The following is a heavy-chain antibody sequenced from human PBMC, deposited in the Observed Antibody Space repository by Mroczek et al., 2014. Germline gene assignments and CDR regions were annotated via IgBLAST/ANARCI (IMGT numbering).Heavy chain of an antibody. J-gene: IGHJ4*02. CDR1: DSPLMIMP. CDR3: AKDISDYGDSHFDY. CDR2: ISWNSGSI. V-gene: IGHV3-9*01. D-gene: IGHD4-17*01. Sequence: VQLVQSGGGVGTAWQVPRDSPVQPLDSPLMIMPCTGSGKLQGRAVEWVSGISWNSGSIGYADSVKGRFTISRDNAKNSLYLQMNSLRAEDTALYYCAKDISDYGDSHFDYWGQGTLVTVSS.